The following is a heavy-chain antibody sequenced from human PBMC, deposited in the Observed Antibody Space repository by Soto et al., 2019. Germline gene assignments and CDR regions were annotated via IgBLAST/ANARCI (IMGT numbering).Heavy chain of an antibody. CDR1: GFTFSNYA. D-gene: IGHD3-10*01. J-gene: IGHJ6*02. CDR3: AKGLLIMVRKVIIPPQYYYGMDV. Sequence: GGSLRLSCAASGFTFSNYAMSWVRQAPGKGLEWVSGISGSGGITYYEDSVKGRFTISRDNAKNTLYLQMNSLRAEDTAVYYCAKGLLIMVRKVIIPPQYYYGMDVWGQGTTVTVSS. CDR2: ISGSGGIT. V-gene: IGHV3-23*01.